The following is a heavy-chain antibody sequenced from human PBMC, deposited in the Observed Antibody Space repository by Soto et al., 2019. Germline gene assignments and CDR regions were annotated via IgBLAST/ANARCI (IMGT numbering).Heavy chain of an antibody. CDR1: GGTFSIHA. Sequence: SVKVSCKASGGTFSIHAISWVRQAPGQGLEWMGGIIPMIGTTDYTQKFQGRVTITADETTSTAYMELSSLRSEDTAVYYCARGDFWSGNTYYYYGLDVWGRGTLVTVSS. D-gene: IGHD3-3*01. J-gene: IGHJ6*02. V-gene: IGHV1-69*13. CDR2: IIPMIGTT. CDR3: ARGDFWSGNTYYYYGLDV.